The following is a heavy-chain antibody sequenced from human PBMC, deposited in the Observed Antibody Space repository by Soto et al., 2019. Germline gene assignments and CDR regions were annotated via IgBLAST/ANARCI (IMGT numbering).Heavy chain of an antibody. V-gene: IGHV4-34*01. CDR2: INHSGST. CDR3: ARGGQYYDFWSGYYTPGGSTTLKAFYFDY. Sequence: SETLSLTCAVYGGSFSGYYWSWIRQPPGKGLEWIGEINHSGSTNYNPSLKSRVTISVDTSKNQFSLKLSSVTAADTAVYYCARGGQYYDFWSGYYTPGGSTTLKAFYFDYWGQGTLVTVSS. D-gene: IGHD3-3*01. CDR1: GGSFSGYY. J-gene: IGHJ4*02.